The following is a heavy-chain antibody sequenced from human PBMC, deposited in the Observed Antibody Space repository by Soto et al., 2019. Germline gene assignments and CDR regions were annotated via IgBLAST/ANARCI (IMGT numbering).Heavy chain of an antibody. V-gene: IGHV1-3*01. Sequence: QVQLVQSGAEVKKPWASVKVSCKASGYTFINYAVHWVRQAPGQRLEWMGWINPGNGDTKYSQNFQGRVTLTRDTSASTADMEVRSLRSEDTAVYYCARSPRSSGYYYDPMDVWGQGTTVTVSS. CDR1: GYTFINYA. CDR3: ARSPRSSGYYYDPMDV. CDR2: INPGNGDT. J-gene: IGHJ6*02. D-gene: IGHD2-15*01.